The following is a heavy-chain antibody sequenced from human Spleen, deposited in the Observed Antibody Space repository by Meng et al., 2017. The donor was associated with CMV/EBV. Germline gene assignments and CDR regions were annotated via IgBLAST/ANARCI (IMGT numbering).Heavy chain of an antibody. CDR3: ARDQG. V-gene: IGHV3-21*01. J-gene: IGHJ4*02. CDR1: RFTFSSYS. Sequence: GSLRLSCAASRFTFSSYSMNWVRQAPGKGLEWVSSISSSSGYIYYADSVKGRFTISRDNAKNSLYLQMNSLRAEYTAVYYCARDQGWGQGTLVTVSS. CDR2: ISSSSGYI.